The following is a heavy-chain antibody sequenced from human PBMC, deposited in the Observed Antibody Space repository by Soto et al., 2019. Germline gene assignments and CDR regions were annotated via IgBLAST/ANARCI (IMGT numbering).Heavy chain of an antibody. V-gene: IGHV3-30-3*01. Sequence: QVELIESGGGVVQPGGSLKLSCAASGFTFTKYAMNWVRQAPGKGLEWVAVISFDETKRYYADSVNGRFTISRDNSKNTLYLQMNRLRAEDTALYYCARDHCSGGSCYFPYWGQGTLVTVSS. D-gene: IGHD2-15*01. CDR3: ARDHCSGGSCYFPY. CDR1: GFTFTKYA. CDR2: ISFDETKR. J-gene: IGHJ4*02.